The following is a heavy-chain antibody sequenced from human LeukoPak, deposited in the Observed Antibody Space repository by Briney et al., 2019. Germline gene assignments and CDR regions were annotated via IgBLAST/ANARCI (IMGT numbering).Heavy chain of an antibody. CDR2: INPNSGGT. CDR3: ARVWTGTTGY. J-gene: IGHJ4*02. CDR1: GYTFTGYY. Sequence: GASVKVSCKASGYTFTGYYMHWVRQAPGQGLEWMGWINPNSGGTNYAQKFQGRVTTTRDTSISTAYMELSGLRSDDTAVYYCARVWTGTTGYWGQGTLVTVSS. V-gene: IGHV1-2*02. D-gene: IGHD1-7*01.